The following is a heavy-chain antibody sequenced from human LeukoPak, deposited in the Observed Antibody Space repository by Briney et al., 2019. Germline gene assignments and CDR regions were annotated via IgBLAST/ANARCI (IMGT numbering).Heavy chain of an antibody. CDR3: ACMVVVAAILDYFDY. CDR2: IYYSGST. D-gene: IGHD2-15*01. V-gene: IGHV4-39*01. CDR1: GGSISSSSNY. Sequence: SETLSLTCTVSGGSISSSSNYWGWIRQPPGKGLEWIGSIYYSGSTYYNPSLKSRVTISVDTSKNQFSLKLSSVTAADTAVYYCACMVVVAAILDYFDYWGQGTLVTVSS. J-gene: IGHJ4*02.